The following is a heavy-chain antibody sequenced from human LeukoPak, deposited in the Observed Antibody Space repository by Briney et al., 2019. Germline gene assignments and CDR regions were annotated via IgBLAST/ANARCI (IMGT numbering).Heavy chain of an antibody. CDR2: IYYSGST. V-gene: IGHV4-39*07. J-gene: IGHJ6*03. Sequence: SSETLSLTCTVSGGSISSSSYYWGWIRQPPGKGLEWIGSIYYSGSTYYNPSLKSRVTISVDTSKNQFSLKLSSVTAADTAVYYCARVGVRGVILYYYYYYMDVWGKGTTVTVSS. D-gene: IGHD3-10*01. CDR3: ARVGVRGVILYYYYYYMDV. CDR1: GGSISSSSYY.